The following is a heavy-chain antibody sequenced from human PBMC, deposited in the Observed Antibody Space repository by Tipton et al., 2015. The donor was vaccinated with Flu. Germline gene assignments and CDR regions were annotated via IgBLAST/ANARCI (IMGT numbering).Heavy chain of an antibody. D-gene: IGHD2-2*01. CDR2: IYPGDSDT. Sequence: QLVQSGAEVKKPGESLKISCKGSGYSFTSYWIGWVRQMPGKGLEWMGIIYPGDSDTRYSPSFQGQVTISADKSISTAYLQWSSLKASAPAIYYCARLQYCSSTSCYYYYYGMDVWGQGTTVPVSS. V-gene: IGHV5-51*01. CDR3: ARLQYCSSTSCYYYYYGMDV. J-gene: IGHJ6*02. CDR1: GYSFTSYW.